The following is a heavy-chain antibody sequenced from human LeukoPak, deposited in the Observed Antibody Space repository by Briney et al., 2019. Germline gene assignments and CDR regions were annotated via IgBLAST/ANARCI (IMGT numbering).Heavy chain of an antibody. CDR1: GFTFSTYN. CDR3: ARGLPGVPIDH. CDR2: ITTGSTDI. V-gene: IGHV3-21*06. D-gene: IGHD7-27*01. J-gene: IGHJ4*02. Sequence: PGGSLRLSCAASGFTFSTYNMNWIRQAPGKGLEWVSSITTGSTDIYYADSLKGRFTISRDDAKNSVYLQMNSLRVEDTAVYYCARGLPGVPIDHWGQGILVTVSS.